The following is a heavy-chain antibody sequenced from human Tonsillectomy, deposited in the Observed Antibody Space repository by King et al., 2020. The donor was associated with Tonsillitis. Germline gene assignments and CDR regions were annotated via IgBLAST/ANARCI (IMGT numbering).Heavy chain of an antibody. D-gene: IGHD3-16*01. Sequence: VQLVESGGGVVQPGGSLRLSCAAAGFTFGDYTMHWVRQAPGKGLEWVSLISGGLIDTYFADALKGRLTISRENSKNSLYLQMNSLRAEDTALYYCAKRGFGRGGTFNYWGQGTLVTVSS. CDR1: GFTFGDYT. V-gene: IGHV3-43*02. CDR3: AKRGFGRGGTFNY. CDR2: ISGGLIDT. J-gene: IGHJ4*02.